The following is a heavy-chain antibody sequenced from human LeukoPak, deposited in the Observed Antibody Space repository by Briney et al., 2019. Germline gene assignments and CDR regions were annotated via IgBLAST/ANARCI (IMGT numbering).Heavy chain of an antibody. J-gene: IGHJ4*02. CDR3: ARVRVNYFDY. V-gene: IGHV4-34*01. CDR2: INHSGST. CDR1: GGSFSGYY. D-gene: IGHD3-10*01. Sequence: PSETLSLTCAVYGGSFSGYYWSWIRQPPGKGLEWTGEINHSGSTNYNPSLKSRVTISVDTSKNQFSLKLRSVIAADTAVYFCARVRVNYFDYWGKGNLVTVSS.